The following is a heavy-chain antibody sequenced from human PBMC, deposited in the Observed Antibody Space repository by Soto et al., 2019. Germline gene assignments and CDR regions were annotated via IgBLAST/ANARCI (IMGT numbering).Heavy chain of an antibody. CDR1: GGTFSSYA. V-gene: IGHV1-69*13. D-gene: IGHD1-26*01. Sequence: WASVKVSCKASGGTFSSYAISWVRQAPGQGLEWMGGIIPIFGTANYAQKFQGRVTITADESTSTAYMELSSLRSEDTAVYYCARDRGGSYRPFDYWGQGTLVTVSS. CDR2: IIPIFGTA. J-gene: IGHJ4*02. CDR3: ARDRGGSYRPFDY.